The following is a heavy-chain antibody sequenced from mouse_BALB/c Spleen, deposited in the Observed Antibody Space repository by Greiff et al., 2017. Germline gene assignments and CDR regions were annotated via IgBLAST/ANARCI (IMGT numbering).Heavy chain of an antibody. CDR2: INPGSGGT. V-gene: IGHV1-54*01. CDR3: ARSSGKGYFDV. CDR1: GYAFTNYL. J-gene: IGHJ1*01. D-gene: IGHD1-3*01. Sequence: QVQLQQSGAELVRPGTSVKVSCKASGYAFTNYLIEWVKQRPGQGLEWIGVINPGSGGTNYNEKFKGKATLTADKSSSTAYMQLSILTSDDSAVYFCARSSGKGYFDVWGAGTTVTVSS.